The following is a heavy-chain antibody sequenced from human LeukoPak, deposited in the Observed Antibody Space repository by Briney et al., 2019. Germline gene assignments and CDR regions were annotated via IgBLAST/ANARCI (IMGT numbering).Heavy chain of an antibody. CDR1: GGSISSYY. J-gene: IGHJ4*02. D-gene: IGHD5-12*01. Sequence: SETLSLTCTVSGGSISSYYWSWIRQPPGKGLEWIGYIYYSGSTNYNPSLKSRVTISVDTSKNQFSLKLSSVTAADTAVYYCATVNLVATNFDYWGQGTLVTVSS. CDR3: ATVNLVATNFDY. CDR2: IYYSGST. V-gene: IGHV4-59*08.